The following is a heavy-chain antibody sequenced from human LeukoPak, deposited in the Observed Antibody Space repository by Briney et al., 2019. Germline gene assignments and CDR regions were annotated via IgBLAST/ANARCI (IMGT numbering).Heavy chain of an antibody. CDR2: IYYSGST. CDR1: GGSISSGDYY. J-gene: IGHJ4*02. V-gene: IGHV4-30-4*08. Sequence: SQTLSLTCTVSGGSISSGDYYWSWIRQPPGKGLEWIGYIYYSGSTYYNPSLKSRVTISVDTSKNQFSLKLSSVTAADTAVYYCARGQQQLPRTDYWGQGTLVTVSS. D-gene: IGHD6-13*01. CDR3: ARGQQQLPRTDY.